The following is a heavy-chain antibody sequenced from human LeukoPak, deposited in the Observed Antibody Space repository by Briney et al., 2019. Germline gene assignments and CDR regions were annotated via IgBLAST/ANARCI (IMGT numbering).Heavy chain of an antibody. CDR3: ARRSISVTGTFDF. CDR1: GGSITTTSYY. CDR2: IFYSGNS. D-gene: IGHD6-19*01. J-gene: IGHJ4*02. V-gene: IGHV4-39*01. Sequence: SETLSLTCTVSGGSITTTSYYWDWIRQPPGKGVEWIGSIFYSGNSYYNASLKSRITISVDTSKNQFSLKVTSVTAADTAVYYCARRSISVTGTFDFWGRGTLVTVSS.